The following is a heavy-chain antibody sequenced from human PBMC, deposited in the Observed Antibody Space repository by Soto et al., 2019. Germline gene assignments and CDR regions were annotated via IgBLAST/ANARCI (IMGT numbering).Heavy chain of an antibody. CDR1: GFTFSSYG. J-gene: IGHJ4*02. V-gene: IGHV3-30*18. CDR3: AKDLGSIMGITCFIN. D-gene: IGHD3-10*01. CDR2: TSYDGGTK. Sequence: QVHLVESGGGVVQPGRSLTLSCAASGFTFSSYGMHWVRQAPGKGLEWVAVTSYDGGTKYYSDSVKGRFTISRDNPKNTLYLQMNSLGPEATAVYNCAKDLGSIMGITCFINWGQEALVTVSS.